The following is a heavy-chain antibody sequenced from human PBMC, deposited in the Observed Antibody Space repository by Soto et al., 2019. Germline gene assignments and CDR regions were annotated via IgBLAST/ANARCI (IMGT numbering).Heavy chain of an antibody. CDR1: GYTFTGYY. Sequence: ASVKVSCKASGYTFTGYYMHWVRQAPGQGLEWVGWINPNSGATTYAQKFQGRVTMTRDTSIITAHMELSRLRSDDTAMYYCARDIVYKIGDFDYWGQGTLVTVSS. CDR3: ARDIVYKIGDFDY. V-gene: IGHV1-2*02. J-gene: IGHJ4*02. CDR2: INPNSGAT. D-gene: IGHD3-16*01.